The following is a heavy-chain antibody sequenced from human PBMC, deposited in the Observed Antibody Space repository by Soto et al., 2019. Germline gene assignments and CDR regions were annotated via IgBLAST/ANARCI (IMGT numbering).Heavy chain of an antibody. D-gene: IGHD2-2*01. CDR1: GYTFNTYF. V-gene: IGHV1-18*01. Sequence: HVQLVQSGGELKKPGASVKVSCNTSGYTFNTYFITWVRQAPGQGLEWMGWISPHNGNTKYAEKFQGRVTMTTDTITKTAYMELRNLRFDDTAVYYCARDTSNSFDYWGQGTLVTVSS. J-gene: IGHJ4*02. CDR3: ARDTSNSFDY. CDR2: ISPHNGNT.